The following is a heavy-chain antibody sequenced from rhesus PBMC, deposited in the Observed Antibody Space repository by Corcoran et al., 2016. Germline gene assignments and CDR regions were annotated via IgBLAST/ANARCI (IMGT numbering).Heavy chain of an antibody. J-gene: IGHJ4*01. D-gene: IGHD3-28*01. CDR1: GGSISSNY. CDR2: ISGSGWTT. CDR3: ARDVSYYYDSGYSGYFDY. Sequence: QLQLQESGPGLVKPSETLSLTCAVSGGSISSNYWSWIRQPPGKGLEWIGRISGSGWTTDYNPSLQRRVTISTDTSQNQFSLKLGSETAADTAVYYCARDVSYYYDSGYSGYFDYWGQGVLVTVSS. V-gene: IGHV4-173*01.